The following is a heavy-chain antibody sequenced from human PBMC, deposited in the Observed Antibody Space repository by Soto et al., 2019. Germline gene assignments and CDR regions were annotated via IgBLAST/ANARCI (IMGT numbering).Heavy chain of an antibody. Sequence: QVQLVQSGAEVKKPGSSVKVSCKASGGTFSSYTISWVRQAPGQGLEWMGRISPILGIANYAQKFQGRVTITADKSTRTAYIELSSLRSEDTAVYYCARGEAPYYYYYYGMDVWGQGTTVTVSS. CDR2: ISPILGIA. D-gene: IGHD3-10*01. CDR1: GGTFSSYT. J-gene: IGHJ6*02. CDR3: ARGEAPYYYYYYGMDV. V-gene: IGHV1-69*02.